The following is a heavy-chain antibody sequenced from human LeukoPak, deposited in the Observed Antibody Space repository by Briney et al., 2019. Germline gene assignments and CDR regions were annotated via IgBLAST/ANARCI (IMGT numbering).Heavy chain of an antibody. CDR3: ATMSSGYYYDSSGRTGHNWFDP. CDR1: GYTLTELS. V-gene: IGHV1-24*01. CDR2: FDPEDGET. Sequence: ASVKVSCKVSGYTLTELSMHWVRQAPGKGLEWMGGFDPEDGETIYAQKFQGRVTMTEDTSTDTAYVELSSLRSEDTAVYYCATMSSGYYYDSSGRTGHNWFDPWGQGTLVTVSS. D-gene: IGHD3-22*01. J-gene: IGHJ5*02.